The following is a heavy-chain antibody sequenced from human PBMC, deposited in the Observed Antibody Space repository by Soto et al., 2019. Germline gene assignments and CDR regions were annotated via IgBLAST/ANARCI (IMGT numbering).Heavy chain of an antibody. D-gene: IGHD6-13*01. J-gene: IGHJ6*02. CDR1: GGSISSSSYY. CDR2: IYYSGST. Sequence: SETLSLTCTVSGGSISSSSYYWGWIRQPPGKGLEWIRSIYYSGSTYYNPSLKSRVTISVGTSKNQFSLKLSSVTAADTAVYYCARLSIAAAGQYYYYGMDVWGQGTTVTVSS. V-gene: IGHV4-39*01. CDR3: ARLSIAAAGQYYYYGMDV.